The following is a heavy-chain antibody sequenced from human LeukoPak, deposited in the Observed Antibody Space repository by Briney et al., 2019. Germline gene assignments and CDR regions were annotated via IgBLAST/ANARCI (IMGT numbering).Heavy chain of an antibody. D-gene: IGHD1-1*01. V-gene: IGHV1-69*05. Sequence: ASVKVSCKASGGTFNNYAISWVRQAPGQGLEWVGGIIPVFGTATYARKFQDRVTITTDESTWTAYMEVSSLRSEDTAVYYCARQAFRTGMISADYWGQGTLVTVSS. CDR3: ARQAFRTGMISADY. J-gene: IGHJ4*02. CDR1: GGTFNNYA. CDR2: IIPVFGTA.